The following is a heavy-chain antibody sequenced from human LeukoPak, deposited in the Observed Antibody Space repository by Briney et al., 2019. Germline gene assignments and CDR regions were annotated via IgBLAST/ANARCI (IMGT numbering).Heavy chain of an antibody. V-gene: IGHV5-51*01. CDR1: GQGFDNYW. Sequence: GESLKISCKAPGQGFDNYWIGWVRQTPGKGLEWMGIIHPADSDIVYSPSFQGQVTISADKSISTAYLQWNSLKASDTAIYYCARRHYDSTDFATWGQGTLVTVSS. CDR2: IHPADSDI. D-gene: IGHD3-22*01. CDR3: ARRHYDSTDFAT. J-gene: IGHJ5*02.